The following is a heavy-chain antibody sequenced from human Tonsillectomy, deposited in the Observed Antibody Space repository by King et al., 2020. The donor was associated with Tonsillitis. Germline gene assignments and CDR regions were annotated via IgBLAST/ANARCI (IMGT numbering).Heavy chain of an antibody. J-gene: IGHJ4*02. CDR2: ISGRGTTT. Sequence: VQSGGSLRLSCEASGFTFSNYATIWVRQAPGKGLEWVSSISGRGTTTQYADSVKGRFTISRDNSKNTLYLQMNSLRAEDTAVYYCAKALTTMVRVPLAYWGLGTLVTVSS. CDR1: GFTFSNYA. D-gene: IGHD3-10*01. CDR3: AKALTTMVRVPLAY. V-gene: IGHV3-23*01.